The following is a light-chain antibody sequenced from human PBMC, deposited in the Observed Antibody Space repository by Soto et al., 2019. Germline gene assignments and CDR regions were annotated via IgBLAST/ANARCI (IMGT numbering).Light chain of an antibody. Sequence: DIQMTQSPSALSASVGDTVTITCRASQSITASLAWYQHKPGEAPKLLLYDVSNLESGVPSRFSGSGYGTEFSLTLRSLQPDDFATYYCQQYEYSRTFGQGTKVEIK. CDR1: QSITAS. J-gene: IGKJ1*01. V-gene: IGKV1-5*01. CDR2: DVS. CDR3: QQYEYSRT.